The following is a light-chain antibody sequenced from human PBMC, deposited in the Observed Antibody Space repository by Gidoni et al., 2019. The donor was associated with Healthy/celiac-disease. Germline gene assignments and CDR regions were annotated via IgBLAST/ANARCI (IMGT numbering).Light chain of an antibody. CDR2: GAS. V-gene: IGKV3-20*01. J-gene: IGKJ1*01. CDR3: QQDGSSPRT. CDR1: QSVSSTY. Sequence: IVLTQSPGTLSLSPGERATLSCRASQSVSSTYLAWYQQKPGQAPRPLIYGASSRATGLPDRLSGSGAGTDFTLTISRLEPEDFAVYYCQQDGSSPRTFGQGTKVEIK.